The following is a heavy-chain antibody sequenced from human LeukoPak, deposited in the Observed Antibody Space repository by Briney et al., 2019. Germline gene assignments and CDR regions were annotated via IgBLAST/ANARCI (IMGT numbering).Heavy chain of an antibody. J-gene: IGHJ4*02. D-gene: IGHD3-10*01. Sequence: GGSLRLSCAASGFTFSSYAMHWVRQAPGKGLEWVANIKEDGSQTNYVDSVKGRFTISSDNAKNSLYMQLNSLRAEDTAVYYCARDRGWFAHDYWGQGTLVTVSS. CDR3: ARDRGWFAHDY. V-gene: IGHV3-7*01. CDR1: GFTFSSYA. CDR2: IKEDGSQT.